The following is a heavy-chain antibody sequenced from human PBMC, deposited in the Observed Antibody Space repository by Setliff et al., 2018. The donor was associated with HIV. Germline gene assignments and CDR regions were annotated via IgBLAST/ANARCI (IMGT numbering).Heavy chain of an antibody. Sequence: PGGSLRLSCAASGFTFSNYDMNWVRQAPGKGLEWVSYISSSSSYIYYADSVKGRFTISRHNSKDTLYLQMNSLRVEDTAMYYCARVAKTSYDDFWNGTSWYFDLWGRGTLVTVSS. CDR2: ISSSSSYI. D-gene: IGHD3-3*01. CDR3: ARVAKTSYDDFWNGTSWYFDL. V-gene: IGHV3-21*04. J-gene: IGHJ2*01. CDR1: GFTFSNYD.